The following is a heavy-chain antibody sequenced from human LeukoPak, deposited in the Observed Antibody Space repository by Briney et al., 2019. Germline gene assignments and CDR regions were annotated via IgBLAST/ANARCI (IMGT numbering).Heavy chain of an antibody. CDR1: GFTFSSYG. CDR3: AKDRVVYRGDYFDY. J-gene: IGHJ4*02. CDR2: ISHDGSNK. D-gene: IGHD2-2*02. V-gene: IGHV3-30*18. Sequence: GRSLRLSCAASGFTFSSYGMHWVRRAPGKGLEWVAVISHDGSNKYYADSVKGRFTISRDNSKNTLYLQMNSLRAEDTAVYYCAKDRVVYRGDYFDYWGQGTLVTVSS.